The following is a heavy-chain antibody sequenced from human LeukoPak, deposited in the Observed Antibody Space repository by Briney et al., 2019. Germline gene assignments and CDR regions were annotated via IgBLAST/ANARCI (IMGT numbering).Heavy chain of an antibody. V-gene: IGHV3-30*03. D-gene: IGHD2-15*01. CDR3: ARGGGGTVYGDDY. CDR1: GFTFSSYG. J-gene: IGHJ4*02. Sequence: GGSLRLSCAASGFTFSSYGMHWVRQAPGKGLEWVAVISYDGSNKYYADSVKGRFTISRDNAKNSLYLQMNSLRAEDTAVYYCARGGGGTVYGDDYWGQGTLVTVSS. CDR2: ISYDGSNK.